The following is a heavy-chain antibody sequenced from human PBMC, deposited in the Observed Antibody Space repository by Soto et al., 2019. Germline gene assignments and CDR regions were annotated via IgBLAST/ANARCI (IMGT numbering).Heavy chain of an antibody. D-gene: IGHD5-12*01. CDR1: GFTLNTHA. CDR2: ISYDGSNK. CDR3: ARGSGYYGSSFDY. J-gene: IGHJ4*02. Sequence: QVQLVESGGGVVQPGRSLRLSCAASGFTLNTHAMHWVRQAPGKGLEWVAFISYDGSNKYYADSVKGRFTISRDNFKNMVYLQMNSQRVEVTAIYYCARGSGYYGSSFDYWGQGTLVTVSS. V-gene: IGHV3-30-3*01.